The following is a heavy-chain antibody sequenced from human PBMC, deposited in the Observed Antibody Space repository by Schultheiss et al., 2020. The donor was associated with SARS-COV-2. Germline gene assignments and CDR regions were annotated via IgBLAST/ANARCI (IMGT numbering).Heavy chain of an antibody. J-gene: IGHJ4*02. V-gene: IGHV3-21*04. D-gene: IGHD1-20*01. CDR1: EFTFSNYS. CDR2: ISSSSSYI. Sequence: GGSLRLSCAASEFTFSNYSMNWVRQAPGKGLEWVSSISSSSSYIYYADSVKGRFTISRDNSKNTLYLQMNSLRAEDTAVYYCAKDGYNWNYFDYWGQGTLVTVSS. CDR3: AKDGYNWNYFDY.